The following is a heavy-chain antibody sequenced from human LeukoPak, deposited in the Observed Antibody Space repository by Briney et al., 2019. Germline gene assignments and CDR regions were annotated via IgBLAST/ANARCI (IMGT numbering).Heavy chain of an antibody. Sequence: GGSLRLSCAASGFTFSSYWMHWVRQAPGKGLVWVSAISGSGGSTYYADFVKGRFTISRDNSKNTLYLQMNSLRAEDTAVYYCADHPHFLELLPFDYWGQGTLVTVSS. CDR3: ADHPHFLELLPFDY. CDR2: ISGSGGST. CDR1: GFTFSSYW. V-gene: IGHV3-23*01. J-gene: IGHJ4*02. D-gene: IGHD1-7*01.